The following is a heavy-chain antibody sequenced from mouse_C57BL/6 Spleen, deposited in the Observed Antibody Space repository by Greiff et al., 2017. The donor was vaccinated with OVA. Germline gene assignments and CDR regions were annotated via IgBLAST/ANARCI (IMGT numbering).Heavy chain of an antibody. V-gene: IGHV7-3*01. CDR3: ARSSTMVSAWFAY. CDR1: GFTFTDYY. J-gene: IGHJ3*01. D-gene: IGHD2-2*01. Sequence: EVKLVESGGGLVQPGGSLSLSCAASGFTFTDYYMSWVRQPPGKALEWLGFIRNKANGYTTEYSASVKGRFTISRDNSQSILYLQMNALRAEDSATYYCARSSTMVSAWFAYWGQGTLVTVSA. CDR2: IRNKANGYTT.